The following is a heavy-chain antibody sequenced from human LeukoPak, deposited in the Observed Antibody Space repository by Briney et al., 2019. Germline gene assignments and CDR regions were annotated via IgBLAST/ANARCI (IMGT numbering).Heavy chain of an antibody. CDR2: IKQDGSEK. V-gene: IGHV3-7*01. J-gene: IGHJ4*02. D-gene: IGHD6-6*01. CDR3: ASPTGSSSLYYFDY. Sequence: GGSLRLSCAASGFTFSSYWMSWVRQAPGKGLEWVANIKQDGSEKYYVDSVKGRFTISRDNAKNSLYLQMNSLRAEDTAVYYCASPTGSSSLYYFDYWGQGTLVTVSS. CDR1: GFTFSSYW.